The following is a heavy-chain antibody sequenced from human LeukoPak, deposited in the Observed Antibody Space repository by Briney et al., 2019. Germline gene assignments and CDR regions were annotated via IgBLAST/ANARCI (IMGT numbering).Heavy chain of an antibody. CDR3: AKDGLRLGELSLEFDY. CDR2: ISWNSGSI. CDR1: GFTFDDYA. V-gene: IGHV3-9*03. Sequence: PGGSLRLSCAASGFTFDDYAMHWVRQAPGKGLEWVSGISWNSGSIGYADSVKGRFTISRDNAKNSLYLQMNSLRAEDMALYYCAKDGLRLGELSLEFDYWGQGTLVTVSS. D-gene: IGHD3-16*02. J-gene: IGHJ4*02.